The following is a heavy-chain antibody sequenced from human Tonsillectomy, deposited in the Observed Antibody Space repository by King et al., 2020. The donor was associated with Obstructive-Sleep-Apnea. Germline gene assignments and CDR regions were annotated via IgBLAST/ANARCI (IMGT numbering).Heavy chain of an antibody. J-gene: IGHJ4*02. Sequence: QLVQSGAEVKKPGESLKISCKASGYSFSSYWIGWVRQMPGKGLEGMGVIYPGDSDVRYSPSFQGQVTISADKSISTAYLQWSSLKDSDTAMYHCATLDGGNPRGFFDYCGQGTLVTVSS. D-gene: IGHD4-23*01. CDR3: ATLDGGNPRGFFDY. CDR2: IYPGDSDV. CDR1: GYSFSSYW. V-gene: IGHV5-51*01.